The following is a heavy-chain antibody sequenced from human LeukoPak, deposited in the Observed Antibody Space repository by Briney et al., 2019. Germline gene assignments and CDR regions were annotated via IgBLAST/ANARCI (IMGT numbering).Heavy chain of an antibody. CDR3: VKGPRPDITVAHTVEN. D-gene: IGHD6-19*01. V-gene: IGHV3-23*01. J-gene: IGHJ4*02. CDR1: GFIFSNYA. CDR2: ISSRGDST. Sequence: GGSLILSCAASGFIFSNYAMSWVRQVPGRGLEWVSTISSRGDSTYVADSVKGRFTISRDNSKDSLYLQMNTVRAEDTAVYYCVKGPRPDITVAHTVENWGQGTLVTVSS.